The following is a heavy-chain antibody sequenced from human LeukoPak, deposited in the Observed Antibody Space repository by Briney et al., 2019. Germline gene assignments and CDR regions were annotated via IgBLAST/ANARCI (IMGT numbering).Heavy chain of an antibody. CDR2: IYTSRST. J-gene: IGHJ6*03. V-gene: IGHV4-4*09. CDR3: ARHSPAYCGGDCYSPRGYYYYYMDV. CDR1: GGSISSYY. Sequence: PSETLSLTCTVSGGSISSYYWSWIRQPPGKGLEWIGYIYTSRSTNYNPSLKSRVTISVDTSKNQFSLKLSSVTAADTAVYYCARHSPAYCGGDCYSPRGYYYYYMDVWGKGTTVTVSS. D-gene: IGHD2-21*02.